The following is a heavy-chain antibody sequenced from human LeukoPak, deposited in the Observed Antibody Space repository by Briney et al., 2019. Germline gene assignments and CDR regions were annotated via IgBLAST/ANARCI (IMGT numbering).Heavy chain of an antibody. CDR2: INPNSGGT. CDR1: GYTFTCYY. J-gene: IGHJ4*02. Sequence: ASVKVSCKASGYTFTCYYMHWVRQAPGQGLEWMGWINPNSGGTNYAQKFQGRVTMTRDTSISTAYMEPSRLRSDDTAVYYCARYCSSTSCYGVLDYWGQGTLVTVSS. CDR3: ARYCSSTSCYGVLDY. D-gene: IGHD2-2*01. V-gene: IGHV1-2*02.